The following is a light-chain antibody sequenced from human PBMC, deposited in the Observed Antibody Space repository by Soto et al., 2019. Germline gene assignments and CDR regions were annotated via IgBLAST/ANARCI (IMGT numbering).Light chain of an antibody. CDR1: SSEVGGYNY. CDR2: DVS. J-gene: IGLJ1*01. CDR3: SSYTSSSTLYV. Sequence: QSMVTQPPSLSGSPGQSITISCTGTSSEVGGYNYVSWYQQHPGKAPKLMIYDVSNRPSGVSNRFSGSKSGNTASLTISGLQAEDEADYYCSSYTSSSTLYVFGTGTKVPS. V-gene: IGLV2-14*01.